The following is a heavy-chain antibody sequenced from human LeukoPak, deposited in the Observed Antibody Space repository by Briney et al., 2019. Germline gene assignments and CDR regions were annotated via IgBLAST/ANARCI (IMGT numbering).Heavy chain of an antibody. D-gene: IGHD6-19*01. CDR2: IKQDGSEK. V-gene: IGHV3-7*04. J-gene: IGHJ4*02. CDR1: GFTFSSYW. CDR3: ARDRGSGWFPY. Sequence: PGGSLRLSCAASGFTFSSYWMSWVRQAPGKGLEWVANIKQDGSEKYYVDSVRGRFTISRDNAHNSLHLQMNSLRAEDTAVYFCARDRGSGWFPYWGQGTLVTVPS.